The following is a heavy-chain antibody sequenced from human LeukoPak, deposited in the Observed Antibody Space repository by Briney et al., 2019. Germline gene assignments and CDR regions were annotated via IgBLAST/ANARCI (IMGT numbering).Heavy chain of an antibody. Sequence: GGSLRLSCAASGFTFDDYAMHWVRQAPGKGLEWVSGISWNSGSIGYADSVKSRFTISRDNAKNSLYLQMNSLRAEDTALYYCAKDGDYEGSLDYWGQGTLVTVSS. CDR2: ISWNSGSI. J-gene: IGHJ4*02. V-gene: IGHV3-9*01. CDR3: AKDGDYEGSLDY. D-gene: IGHD4-17*01. CDR1: GFTFDDYA.